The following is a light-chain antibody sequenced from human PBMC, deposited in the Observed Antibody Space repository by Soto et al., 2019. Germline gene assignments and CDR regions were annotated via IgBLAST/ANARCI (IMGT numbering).Light chain of an antibody. CDR2: DAS. CDR3: QQYNSYCT. Sequence: DIQMTQSPSTLSASVGDRVTITCRACQSISSWLAWYQQKPGKAPKLLIYDASSLESGVPSRFSGSGSGTEFTLTISSLQPDDFATYYCQQYNSYCTFGQGTKVEIK. J-gene: IGKJ1*01. V-gene: IGKV1-5*01. CDR1: QSISSW.